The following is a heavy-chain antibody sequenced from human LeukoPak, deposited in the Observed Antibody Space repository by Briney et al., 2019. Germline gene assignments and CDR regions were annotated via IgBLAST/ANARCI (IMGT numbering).Heavy chain of an antibody. Sequence: PGGSLRLSCAASGFTFSSYSMDWVRQAPGKGLEWVSSISSSSSYIYYADSVKGRFTISRDNAKNSLYLQMNSLRAEDTAVYYCARGSEYSSSSSGDWGQGTLVTVSS. CDR2: ISSSSSYI. V-gene: IGHV3-21*01. CDR3: ARGSEYSSSSSGD. CDR1: GFTFSSYS. J-gene: IGHJ4*02. D-gene: IGHD6-6*01.